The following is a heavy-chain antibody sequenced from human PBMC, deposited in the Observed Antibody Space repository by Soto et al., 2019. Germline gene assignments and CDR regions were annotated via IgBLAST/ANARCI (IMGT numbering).Heavy chain of an antibody. CDR3: ARHKGQQLGFDY. Sequence: QLQLQESGPGLVKPSETLSLTCTVSGGSISSSSYYWGWIRQPPGKGLEWIGSIYYSGSTYYNPSLKSRVTISVDTSKNQFYLKLSSVTASDTAVYYCARHKGQQLGFDYWGQGTLVTVSS. V-gene: IGHV4-39*01. D-gene: IGHD6-13*01. CDR2: IYYSGST. CDR1: GGSISSSSYY. J-gene: IGHJ4*02.